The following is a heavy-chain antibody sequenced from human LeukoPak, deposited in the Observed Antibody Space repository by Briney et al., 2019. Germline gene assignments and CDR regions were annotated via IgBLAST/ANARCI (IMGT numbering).Heavy chain of an antibody. CDR1: GYTFTGYY. V-gene: IGHV1-2*02. CDR2: INPNSGGT. D-gene: IGHD3-10*01. CDR3: ARITMVRGLGNWFDP. J-gene: IGHJ5*02. Sequence: ASAKVSCKASGYTFTGYYMHWVRQAPGQGLEWMGWINPNSGGTNYAQKFQGRVTMTRDTSISTAYMELSRLRSDDTAVYYCARITMVRGLGNWFDPWGQGTLVTVSS.